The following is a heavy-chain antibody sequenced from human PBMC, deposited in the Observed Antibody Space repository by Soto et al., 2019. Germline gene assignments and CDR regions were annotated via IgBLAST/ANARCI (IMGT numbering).Heavy chain of an antibody. D-gene: IGHD3-10*02. J-gene: IGHJ4*02. Sequence: QVQLVQSGAEVKKPGASVKVSCKASGYTFTSYGISWVRQAPGQGLEWMGWSSNYNGDTNYAQKLQGRVTMTTDTSTRAAYMELRSLKSDGAAVYYCTRGGQLFAGNYFDYWGQGTLVTVSS. CDR2: SSNYNGDT. CDR3: TRGGQLFAGNYFDY. V-gene: IGHV1-18*01. CDR1: GYTFTSYG.